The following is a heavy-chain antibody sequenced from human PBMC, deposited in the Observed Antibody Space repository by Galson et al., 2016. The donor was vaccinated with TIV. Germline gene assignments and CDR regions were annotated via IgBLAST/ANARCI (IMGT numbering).Heavy chain of an antibody. CDR1: GFTFGSYG. Sequence: SLRLSCAASGFTFGSYGMHWVRHGPGKGLEWLAFVSFDRSDKTYADSVKGRFTISRDNFRNTLYLQMSSLRTEDTAVYYCARDLTGYYDFDCWGQGTLVTVSS. CDR2: VSFDRSDK. D-gene: IGHD3-9*01. J-gene: IGHJ4*02. CDR3: ARDLTGYYDFDC. V-gene: IGHV3-30*03.